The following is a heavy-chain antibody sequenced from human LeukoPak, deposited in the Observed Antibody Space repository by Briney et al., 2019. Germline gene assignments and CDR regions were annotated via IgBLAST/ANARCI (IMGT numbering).Heavy chain of an antibody. CDR1: GDSISTSSYY. CDR2: IYYSGST. D-gene: IGHD3-22*01. CDR3: AKSYYYDYRQIDY. V-gene: IGHV4-39*01. Sequence: SETLSLTCTVSGDSISTSSYYWGWIRQPPGKGLEWLGSIYYSGSTYYNPSLKSRVTISVDTSKNQFSLNLYSVTAADTAVFYCAKSYYYDYRQIDYWGQGTLVTVSS. J-gene: IGHJ4*02.